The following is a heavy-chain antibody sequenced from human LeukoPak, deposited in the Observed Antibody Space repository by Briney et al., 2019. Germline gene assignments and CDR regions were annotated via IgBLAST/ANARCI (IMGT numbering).Heavy chain of an antibody. D-gene: IGHD1-26*01. CDR2: INPSSGGT. CDR1: GYTFTGYY. Sequence: GASVKVSCKASGYTFTGYYMHWVRQAPGQGLEWMGRINPSSGGTNYAQKFQGRVTMTRDTSISTAYMELSRLRSDDTAEYYCARSKAWELPNAFDIWGQGTMVTVSS. V-gene: IGHV1-2*06. J-gene: IGHJ3*02. CDR3: ARSKAWELPNAFDI.